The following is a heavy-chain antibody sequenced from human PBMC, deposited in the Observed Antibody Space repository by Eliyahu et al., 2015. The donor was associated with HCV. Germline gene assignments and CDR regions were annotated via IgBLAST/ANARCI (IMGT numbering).Heavy chain of an antibody. CDR2: IYYTGST. D-gene: IGHD6-19*01. Sequence: QVQLQESGPGLVKPSETLSLXCTVSGDSITSSNYFWGWIRQSPGKGLEWIGTIYYTGSTYYNPSLKSRVTISLDTSRSQFSLRLSSVTAADTAVYYCASLEWLSPLRFYFGMDVWGQGTTVTVSS. CDR1: GDSITSSNYF. J-gene: IGHJ6*02. V-gene: IGHV4-39*07. CDR3: ASLEWLSPLRFYFGMDV.